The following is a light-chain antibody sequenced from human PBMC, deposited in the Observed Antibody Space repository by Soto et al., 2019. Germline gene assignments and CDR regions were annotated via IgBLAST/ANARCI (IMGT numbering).Light chain of an antibody. J-gene: IGLJ7*01. CDR3: QTWGTGIPV. CDR1: SGHSSYG. Sequence: QPVLTQSPSASASLGDSVKLTCTLSSGHSSYGIAWHQQQPEKGPRYLLKLNSDGSHSKGDGIPVRFSGSSSGAERYLTISRLQAEDEADYYCQTWGTGIPVFGGGTQLTVL. V-gene: IGLV4-69*01. CDR2: LNSDGSH.